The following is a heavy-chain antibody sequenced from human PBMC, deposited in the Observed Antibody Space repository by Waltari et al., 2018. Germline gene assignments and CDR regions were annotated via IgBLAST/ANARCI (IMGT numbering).Heavy chain of an antibody. CDR1: GGSISSYY. CDR3: ARAVYGFYDFWSGYDYYYYGMDV. CDR2: IYYSGST. J-gene: IGHJ6*02. D-gene: IGHD3-3*01. V-gene: IGHV4-59*01. Sequence: QVQLQESGPGLVKPSETLSLTCTVSGGSISSYYWSWIRQPPGQGLEWIGYIYYSGSTNYNPSLKSRVTISVDTSKNQFSLKLSSVTAADTAVYYCARAVYGFYDFWSGYDYYYYGMDVWGQGTTVTVSS.